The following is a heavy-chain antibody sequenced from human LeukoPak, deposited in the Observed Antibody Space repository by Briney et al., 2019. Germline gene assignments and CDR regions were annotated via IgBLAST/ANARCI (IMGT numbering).Heavy chain of an antibody. CDR2: IYTSGST. CDR1: GGSISSGSYY. Sequence: ASETLSLTCTVSGGSISSGSYYWSWIRQPAGKGLEWFGRIYTSGSTNYNPSLKSRFTISVDKSKNQFSLKQSSVTAADTAVYYCARDVVAAAGNWCDWGQGTLVTVSS. D-gene: IGHD6-13*01. CDR3: ARDVVAAAGNWCD. V-gene: IGHV4-61*02. J-gene: IGHJ4*02.